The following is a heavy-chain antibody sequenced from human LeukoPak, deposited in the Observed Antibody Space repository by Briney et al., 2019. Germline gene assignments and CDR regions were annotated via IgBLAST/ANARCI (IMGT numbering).Heavy chain of an antibody. CDR3: ARDKDRGSGSERAFDI. D-gene: IGHD3-10*01. CDR1: GFSFTSHY. Sequence: ASVKVSCKASGFSFTSHYMHWVRQAPGQGLEWLGLINPSGSSTLYAQKFQGRVTMTRDMSTTTDYMELSSLRSEDTTVYYCARDKDRGSGSERAFDIWGQGTMVTVSS. V-gene: IGHV1-46*01. J-gene: IGHJ3*02. CDR2: INPSGSST.